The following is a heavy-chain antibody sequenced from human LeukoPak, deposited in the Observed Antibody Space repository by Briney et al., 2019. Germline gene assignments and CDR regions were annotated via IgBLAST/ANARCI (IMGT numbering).Heavy chain of an antibody. CDR3: AREESSRDCSSTSCPNPGGYNWFDP. V-gene: IGHV1-2*02. D-gene: IGHD2-2*01. CDR1: GYTFTGYY. Sequence: ASVKVSCKASGYTFTGYYMHWVRQAPGQGLEWMGWINPNSGGTNYAQKFQGRVTMTRDTSISTACMELSRLRSDDTAVYYCAREESSRDCSSTSCPNPGGYNWFDPWGQGTLVTVSS. J-gene: IGHJ5*02. CDR2: INPNSGGT.